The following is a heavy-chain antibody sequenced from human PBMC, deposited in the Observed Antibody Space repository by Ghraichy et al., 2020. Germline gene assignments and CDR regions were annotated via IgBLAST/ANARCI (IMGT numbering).Heavy chain of an antibody. CDR3: ARGLNLGYCTTSTCPFWFFDL. Sequence: SQTLSLTCTVSDSVVTSPHYWSWIRQSPGKGLEWIGFVNHGGSSHSNPSLGSRVTMSVDTSKNQFSLKLTSVTAADTAMYYCARGLNLGYCTTSTCPFWFFDLWGRATLVTVSS. J-gene: IGHJ2*01. V-gene: IGHV4-61*01. CDR2: VNHGGSS. CDR1: DSVVTSPHY. D-gene: IGHD2-8*01.